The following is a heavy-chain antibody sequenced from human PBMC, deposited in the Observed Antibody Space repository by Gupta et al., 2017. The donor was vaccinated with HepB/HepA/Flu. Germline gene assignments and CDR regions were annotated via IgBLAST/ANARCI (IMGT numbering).Heavy chain of an antibody. CDR1: GFTFSSYA. J-gene: IGHJ4*02. Sequence: EVQLLESGGGLVQPGGSLRLSCAASGFTFSSYAMSWVRQAPVKGLEWVSAISGSGGSTYYADSVKGRFTISRDNSKNTLYLQMNSLRAEDTAVYYCAKDLKLERRPENFDYWGQGTLVTVSS. D-gene: IGHD1-1*01. CDR3: AKDLKLERRPENFDY. CDR2: ISGSGGST. V-gene: IGHV3-23*01.